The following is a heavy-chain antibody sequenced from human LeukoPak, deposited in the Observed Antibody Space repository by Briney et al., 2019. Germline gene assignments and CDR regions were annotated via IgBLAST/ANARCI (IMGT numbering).Heavy chain of an antibody. CDR3: ARGLMITFGGADANFDY. J-gene: IGHJ4*02. D-gene: IGHD3-16*01. Sequence: PSETLSLTCTVSGGSISSYYWSWIRQPPGKALEWIGEINHSGSTNYNPSLKSRVTISVDTSKNQFSLKLSSVTAADTAVYYCARGLMITFGGADANFDYWGQGTLVTVSS. CDR2: INHSGST. CDR1: GGSISSYY. V-gene: IGHV4-34*01.